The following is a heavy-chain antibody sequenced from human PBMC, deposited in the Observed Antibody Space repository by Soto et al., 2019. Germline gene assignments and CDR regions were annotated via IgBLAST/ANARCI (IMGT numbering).Heavy chain of an antibody. Sequence: SETLSLTCTVSGGSISSYYWSWIRQPPGKGLEWIGYIYYSGSTNYNPSLKSRVTISVDTSKNQFSLKLSSVTAADTAVYYCVREVAAYCGGDCYQNWFDPWGQGTLVTVSS. CDR3: VREVAAYCGGDCYQNWFDP. V-gene: IGHV4-59*01. CDR2: IYYSGST. CDR1: GGSISSYY. D-gene: IGHD2-21*02. J-gene: IGHJ5*02.